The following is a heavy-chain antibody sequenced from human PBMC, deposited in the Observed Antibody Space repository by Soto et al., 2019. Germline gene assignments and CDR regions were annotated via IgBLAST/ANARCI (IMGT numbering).Heavy chain of an antibody. D-gene: IGHD2-15*01. CDR3: AREDITRGGGFDP. CDR2: ISSSRRTI. CDR1: GFTFSSYS. Sequence: EVQLVESGGGLVQPGGSLRLSCAASGFTFSSYSMNWVRQAPGKGLEWVSNISSSRRTIYYADSVKGRFTISRDNAKNSLYLEMNSLRVEDTAVSYCAREDITRGGGFDPWGQGALVTGSS. V-gene: IGHV3-48*01. J-gene: IGHJ5*02.